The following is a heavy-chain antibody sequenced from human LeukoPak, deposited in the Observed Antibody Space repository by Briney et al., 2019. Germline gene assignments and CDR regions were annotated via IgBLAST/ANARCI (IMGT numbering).Heavy chain of an antibody. Sequence: SVNVSFTASGGTFSIYAISWVRQAPGQGLEWMGGIIPIFGTANYAQKFQGGVTITADESTSTAYMELSSLRSEDTAVYYCASRSGSYYYYYWGQGTLVTVSS. CDR1: GGTFSIYA. V-gene: IGHV1-69*13. CDR3: ASRSGSYYYYY. J-gene: IGHJ4*02. D-gene: IGHD1-26*01. CDR2: IIPIFGTA.